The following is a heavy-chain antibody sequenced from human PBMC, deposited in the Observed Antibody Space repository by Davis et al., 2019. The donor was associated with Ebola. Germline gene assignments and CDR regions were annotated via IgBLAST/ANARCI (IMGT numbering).Heavy chain of an antibody. V-gene: IGHV4-59*01. J-gene: IGHJ6*02. D-gene: IGHD3-16*01. Sequence: GSLRLSCTLSGGSISAYYWSWIRQSPGRGLEWIGDIYYSGSTNFNPTLKSRVTISVDTSKNQFSLKLNSATAADTAIYYCAREPWGFNKGILENYGMDVWGQGITVTVSS. CDR1: GGSISAYY. CDR3: AREPWGFNKGILENYGMDV. CDR2: IYYSGST.